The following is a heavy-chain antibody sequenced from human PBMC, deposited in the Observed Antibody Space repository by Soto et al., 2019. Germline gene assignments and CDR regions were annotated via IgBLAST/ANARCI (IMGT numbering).Heavy chain of an antibody. V-gene: IGHV1-69*02. J-gene: IGHJ6*02. CDR2: IIPILGIA. D-gene: IGHD3-9*01. Sequence: QVQLVQSGAEVKKPGSSVKVSCKASGGNFSSYTISWVRQAPGQGLEWMGRIIPILGIANYAQKFQGRVTITADKSTSTAYMELSSLRSEDTAVYYCARGQYDILTGYYRYYYYYGMDVWGQGTTVTVSS. CDR3: ARGQYDILTGYYRYYYYYGMDV. CDR1: GGNFSSYT.